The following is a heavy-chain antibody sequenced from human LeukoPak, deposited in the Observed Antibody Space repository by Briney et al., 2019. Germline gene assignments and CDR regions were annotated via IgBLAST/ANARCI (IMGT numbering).Heavy chain of an antibody. CDR2: IYYSGST. CDR3: ARDYGWAAAGTYYFDY. CDR1: GGSISSGGYY. V-gene: IGHV4-31*03. J-gene: IGHJ4*02. Sequence: SETLSLTCTVSGGSISSGGYYWSWIRQHPGKGLEWIGYIYYSGSTYYNPSLKSRVTISVDTSKNQFSLKLSSVTAADTAVYYCARDYGWAAAGTYYFDYWGQGTLVTVSS. D-gene: IGHD6-13*01.